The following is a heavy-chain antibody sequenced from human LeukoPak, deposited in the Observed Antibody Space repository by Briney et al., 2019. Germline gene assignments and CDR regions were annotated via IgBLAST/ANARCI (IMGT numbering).Heavy chain of an antibody. J-gene: IGHJ4*02. CDR3: AKDRSGSYSQGLDY. V-gene: IGHV3-30*02. CDR1: AFSLNAYN. CDR2: IRYDGTNK. Sequence: GGSLRLSCAASAFSLNAYNMNWVRQAPGKGLEWVAFIRYDGTNKYYADSVKGRFTISRDNSKNTLYLQMNSLRAEDTAVYYCAKDRSGSYSQGLDYWGQGTLVTVSS. D-gene: IGHD1-26*01.